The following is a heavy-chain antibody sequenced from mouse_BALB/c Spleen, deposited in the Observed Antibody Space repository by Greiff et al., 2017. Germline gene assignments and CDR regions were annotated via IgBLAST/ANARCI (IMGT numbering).Heavy chain of an antibody. CDR3: ARSGYRYDWFAY. Sequence: LQQPGAELVKPGASVKMSCKASGYTFTSYNMHWVKQTPGQGLEWIGAIYPGNGDTSYNQKFKGKATLTADKSSSTAYMQLSSLTSEDSAVYYCARSGYRYDWFAYWGQGTLVTVSA. D-gene: IGHD2-14*01. J-gene: IGHJ3*01. CDR1: GYTFTSYN. CDR2: IYPGNGDT. V-gene: IGHV1-12*01.